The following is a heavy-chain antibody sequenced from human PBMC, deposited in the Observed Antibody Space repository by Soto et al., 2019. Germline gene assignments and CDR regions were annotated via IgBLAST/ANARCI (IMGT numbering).Heavy chain of an antibody. CDR2: ISSSSDNI. J-gene: IGHJ4*02. CDR3: ARLPKGSLVTA. Sequence: GGSLRLSCVASGFRFSDHSMTWVRQSPGKGLQWIAYISSSSDNIYYAESVRGRFTVSRDNAKNALFLEMNSLRDDDTATYYCARLPKGSLVTAWGQGTRVTVSS. V-gene: IGHV3-48*02. CDR1: GFRFSDHS. D-gene: IGHD2-21*02.